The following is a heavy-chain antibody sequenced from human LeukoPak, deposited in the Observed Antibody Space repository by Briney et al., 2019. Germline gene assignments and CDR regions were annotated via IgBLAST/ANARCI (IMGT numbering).Heavy chain of an antibody. J-gene: IGHJ4*02. CDR2: ISYDGRQN. Sequence: PGGSLRLSCAASGFTFSTYAMNWVRQATGKGLEWVAVISYDGRQNYYADSVKGRFTISRDNSKNTLYLQMNSLRAEDTAVYYCVKDRKGDYGDYWGQGTLVTVSS. V-gene: IGHV3-30*04. CDR3: VKDRKGDYGDY. CDR1: GFTFSTYA.